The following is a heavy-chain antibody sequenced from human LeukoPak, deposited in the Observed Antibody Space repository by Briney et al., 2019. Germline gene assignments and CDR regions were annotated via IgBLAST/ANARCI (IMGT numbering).Heavy chain of an antibody. CDR1: GYTFTSYG. CDR2: ISAYNGNT. J-gene: IGHJ3*02. Sequence: ASVKVSCKASGYTFTSYGISWVRQAPGQGLEWMGWISAYNGNTNYAQKLQGRVTMTTDTSTSTAYMELRSLRSDDTAVYYCARLRRGYSYGSDAFDIWGQGTMVTVSS. V-gene: IGHV1-18*01. CDR3: ARLRRGYSYGSDAFDI. D-gene: IGHD5-18*01.